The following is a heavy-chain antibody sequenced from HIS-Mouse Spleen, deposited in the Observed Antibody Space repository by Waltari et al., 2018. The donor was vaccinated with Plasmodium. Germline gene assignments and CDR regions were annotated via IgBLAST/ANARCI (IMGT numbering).Heavy chain of an antibody. V-gene: IGHV4-59*08. CDR1: GGSISSYY. CDR3: ARLRYSYGYFDY. J-gene: IGHJ4*02. Sequence: QVQLQESGPGLVKPSETLSLTCTVSGGSISSYYWSWIRQPPGKGLEWIGYIYYSGSTNHNPALKVRVTISVDTSKNQFSLKLSSVTAADTAVYYCARLRYSYGYFDYWGQGTLVTVSS. CDR2: IYYSGST. D-gene: IGHD5-18*01.